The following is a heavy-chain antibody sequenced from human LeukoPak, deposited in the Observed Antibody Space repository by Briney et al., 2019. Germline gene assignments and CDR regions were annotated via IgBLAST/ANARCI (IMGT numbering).Heavy chain of an antibody. CDR1: GGTFSSYA. V-gene: IGHV1-69*01. D-gene: IGHD6-19*01. CDR3: ARSYSSGWYSYYYYGMDV. CDR2: IIPIFGTA. J-gene: IGHJ6*02. Sequence: SVKVSCKASGGTFSSYAISWVRQAPGQGLEWMGGIIPIFGTANYAQKFQGRVTITADESTSTAYMELSSLRSEDTAVYYCARSYSSGWYSYYYYGMDVWGQGTTVTVSS.